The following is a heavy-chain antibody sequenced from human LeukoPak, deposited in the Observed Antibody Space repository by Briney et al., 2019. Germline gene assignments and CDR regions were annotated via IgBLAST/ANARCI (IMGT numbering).Heavy chain of an antibody. V-gene: IGHV4-39*01. J-gene: IGHJ3*02. CDR3: ATPRRGYCSSTSCSHDAFDI. CDR2: IYYSGST. CDR1: GGSIGSSSYY. Sequence: PSETLSLTCTVSGGSIGSSSYYWGWRRQPPGKGLEWIGSIYYSGSTYYNPSLKSRVTISVDTSKNQFSLRLSSVTAADTAVYYCATPRRGYCSSTSCSHDAFDIWGQGTMVTVSS. D-gene: IGHD2-2*01.